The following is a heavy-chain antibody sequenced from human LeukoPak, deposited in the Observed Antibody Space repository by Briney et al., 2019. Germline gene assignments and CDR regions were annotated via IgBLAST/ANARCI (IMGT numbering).Heavy chain of an antibody. V-gene: IGHV1-8*01. CDR3: ARGLRREQQLLRAFDY. CDR1: GYTFTNYD. J-gene: IGHJ4*02. D-gene: IGHD6-13*01. CDR2: MNPNSGNT. Sequence: ASVRVSCKASGYTFTNYDINWVRQASGQGLEWMGWMNPNSGNTGSAQKFQGRVTMTSNTSISTAYMELSSLRSEDTAVYYCARGLRREQQLLRAFDYWGQGTPVTDSS.